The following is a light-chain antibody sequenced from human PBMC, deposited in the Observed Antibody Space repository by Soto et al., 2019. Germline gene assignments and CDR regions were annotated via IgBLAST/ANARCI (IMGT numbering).Light chain of an antibody. V-gene: IGLV1-44*01. CDR2: SNN. CDR3: AARDDSLNAL. Sequence: QSVLTQPPSASGTPGQRVTISCSGSSSNIGSNTVNWYQQLPRTAPKLLIYSNNQRPSGVPDRFSGSKSGTSASLAISGLQSEDEADYYCAARDDSLNALFGGGIQLTVL. CDR1: SSNIGSNT. J-gene: IGLJ2*01.